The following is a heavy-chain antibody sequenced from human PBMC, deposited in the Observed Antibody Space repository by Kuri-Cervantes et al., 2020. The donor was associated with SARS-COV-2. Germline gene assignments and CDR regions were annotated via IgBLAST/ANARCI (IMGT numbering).Heavy chain of an antibody. Sequence: GESLKIXCAAXXFTFSSYGMHWVRQAPGKGLEWXAFIRYDGSKKXYADSVKGRFTISRDNSKNTLYXQMNSLRAXDTAXYYCAXXGGSYYGDXXYYYMDVWGKGTTVTVSS. J-gene: IGHJ6*03. V-gene: IGHV3-30*02. CDR3: AXXGGSYYGDXXYYYMDV. CDR2: IRYDGSKK. CDR1: XFTFSSYG. D-gene: IGHD1-26*01.